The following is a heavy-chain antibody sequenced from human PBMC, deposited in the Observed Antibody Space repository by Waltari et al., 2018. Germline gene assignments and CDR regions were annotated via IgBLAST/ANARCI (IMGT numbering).Heavy chain of an antibody. CDR2: INPNSGAT. CDR1: GSIFTGYY. D-gene: IGHD6-6*01. J-gene: IGHJ4*02. Sequence: QVQLVQSGAEVKKPEASVTVSCKASGSIFTGYYMHWVRQVPGQGLELMGWINPNSGATNSVQKFQGRVTMTRDTSIGTAYMELSRLRSDDTAVYYCARAGYGSSPDYWGQGTLVTVSS. V-gene: IGHV1-2*02. CDR3: ARAGYGSSPDY.